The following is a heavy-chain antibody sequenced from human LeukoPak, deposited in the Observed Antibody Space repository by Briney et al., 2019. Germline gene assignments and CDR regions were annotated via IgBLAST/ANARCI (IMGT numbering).Heavy chain of an antibody. CDR2: ISGSGGST. Sequence: GGSLRLSCAASGFTFSSYAMSWVRQAPGKGLEWVSAISGSGGSTYYADSVKGRFTISRDNSKNSLYLQMNSLRAEDTAVYYCARAGGLVPAAIRVRLPVNWFDPWGQGTLVTVSS. CDR1: GFTFSSYA. CDR3: ARAGGLVPAAIRVRLPVNWFDP. J-gene: IGHJ5*02. V-gene: IGHV3-23*01. D-gene: IGHD2-2*01.